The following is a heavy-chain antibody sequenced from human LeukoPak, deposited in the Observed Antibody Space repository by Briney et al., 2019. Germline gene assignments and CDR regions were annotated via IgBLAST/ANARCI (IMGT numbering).Heavy chain of an antibody. V-gene: IGHV3-23*01. D-gene: IGHD3-16*02. CDR2: ISGSGGST. J-gene: IGHJ4*02. CDR1: GFTFSSYA. CDR3: AKGPVDDYVWGSDRYTPNY. Sequence: GGSLRLSCAASGFTFSSYAMSWVRQAPGKGLEWVSAISGSGGSTYYADSVKGRFTISRDNSKNTLYLEMNSLRAEDTAVYYCAKGPVDDYVWGSDRYTPNYWGQGTLVTVSS.